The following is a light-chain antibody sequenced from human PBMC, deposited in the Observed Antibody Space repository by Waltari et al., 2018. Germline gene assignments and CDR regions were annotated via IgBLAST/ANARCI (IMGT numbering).Light chain of an antibody. CDR3: QQSYSTPLT. Sequence: DIQMTQSPSSLSASVGDRVTITCRASQSISSYLNWYQQKPGKAPKLLISASSSLQSGVPSTFSGSVSGTDFTLTISSLQPEDFATYYCQQSYSTPLTFGGGTKVEIK. CDR1: QSISSY. V-gene: IGKV1-39*01. J-gene: IGKJ4*01. CDR2: ASS.